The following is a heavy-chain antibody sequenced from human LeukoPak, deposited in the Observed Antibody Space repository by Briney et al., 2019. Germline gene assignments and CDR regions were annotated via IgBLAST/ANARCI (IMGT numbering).Heavy chain of an antibody. J-gene: IGHJ4*02. CDR3: ARDVQGQRLKDY. CDR1: GYTFTGYY. Sequence: ASVKVSCKASGYTFTGYYMHWVRQAPGQGLEWMGWINPNSGGTNYAQKFQGRVTMTRDTSISTAYMALSRLGSDDTAVYYCARDVQGQRLKDYWGQGTLVTVSS. V-gene: IGHV1-2*02. D-gene: IGHD6-25*01. CDR2: INPNSGGT.